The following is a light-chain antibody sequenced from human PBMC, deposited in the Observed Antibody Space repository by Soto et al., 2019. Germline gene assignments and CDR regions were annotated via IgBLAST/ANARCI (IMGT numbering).Light chain of an antibody. CDR2: GAS. J-gene: IGKJ5*01. CDR3: QQTHAVPLT. CDR1: QPISNY. V-gene: IGKV1-39*01. Sequence: DVQMPQSPSSLSASVGDTVTIACRASQPISNYLNWYQQKPGEVPKVLIFGASSLRSGFPSRFSGSGYGTDFTLTINNLHPDDSANYYCQQTHAVPLTFGQGTR.